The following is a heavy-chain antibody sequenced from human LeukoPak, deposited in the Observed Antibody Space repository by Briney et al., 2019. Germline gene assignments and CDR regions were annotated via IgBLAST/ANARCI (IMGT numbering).Heavy chain of an antibody. CDR1: GFIFSSYA. J-gene: IGHJ4*02. D-gene: IGHD2-8*01. Sequence: PGGSLRLSCAASGFIFSSYAMSWVRQAPGKGLEWVSTISSSGGSTYYADSVKGRFTISRDNSKNTVYLQMNSLRAEDTAVYYCAKDRSRINDVCHGDFDYWGQGTLVTVSS. CDR3: AKDRSRINDVCHGDFDY. CDR2: ISSSGGST. V-gene: IGHV3-23*01.